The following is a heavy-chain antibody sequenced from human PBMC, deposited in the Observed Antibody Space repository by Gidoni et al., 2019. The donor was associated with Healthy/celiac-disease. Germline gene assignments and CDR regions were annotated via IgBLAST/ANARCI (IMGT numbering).Heavy chain of an antibody. Sequence: EVQLVESGGGLVQPGGSLRLSCAASGFTFSSYEMNWVRQAPGKGLEWVSYISSSGSTIYYADSVKGRFTISRDNAKNSLYLQMNSLRAEDTAVYYCARDGDYYDSSGYLELDYWGQGTLVTVSS. V-gene: IGHV3-48*03. J-gene: IGHJ4*02. D-gene: IGHD3-22*01. CDR3: ARDGDYYDSSGYLELDY. CDR1: GFTFSSYE. CDR2: ISSSGSTI.